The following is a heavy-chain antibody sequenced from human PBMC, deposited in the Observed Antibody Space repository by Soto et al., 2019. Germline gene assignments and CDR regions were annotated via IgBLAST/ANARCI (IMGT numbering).Heavy chain of an antibody. V-gene: IGHV3-30*18. CDR3: AKVFARNVKYYYDSSGFCDY. CDR2: ISYDGSNK. Sequence: GGSLRLSCAASGFTFSSYGMHWVRQAPGKGLEWVAVISYDGSNKYYADSVKGRFTISRDNSKNTLYLQMNSLRAEDTAVYYCAKVFARNVKYYYDSSGFCDYWGQGTLVTVSS. CDR1: GFTFSSYG. D-gene: IGHD3-22*01. J-gene: IGHJ4*02.